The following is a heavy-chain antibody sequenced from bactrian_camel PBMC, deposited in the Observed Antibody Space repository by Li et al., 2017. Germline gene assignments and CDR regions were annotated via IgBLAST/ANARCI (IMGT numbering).Heavy chain of an antibody. J-gene: IGHJ4*01. D-gene: IGHD6*01. CDR2: IDSDGST. V-gene: IGHV3S26*01. CDR1: GYTYSSYC. Sequence: HVQLVESGGGSVQAGGSLRLSCAASGYTYSSYCMGWFRQAPGKEREGVAAIDSDGSTSYADSVKGRFTISKDNAKNTLYLQMNSLNLRTQPRTTVRPFPRTAVTGATRSCLSLTTWARGPRSPSP. CDR3: RPFPRTAVTGATRSCLSLTT.